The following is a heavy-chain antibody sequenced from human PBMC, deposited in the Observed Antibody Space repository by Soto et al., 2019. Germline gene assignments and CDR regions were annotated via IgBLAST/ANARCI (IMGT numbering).Heavy chain of an antibody. D-gene: IGHD3-10*01. Sequence: EVQLVESGGGLVQPGRSLRLSCAASGFTFDDYAMHWVRQAPGKGLEWVSGISWNSGSIGYADSVKGRFTISRDNAKNSLYLQMNSLRAEDTALYYWAKDMGASMVRGVIDYWGQGTLVTVSS. J-gene: IGHJ4*02. CDR1: GFTFDDYA. CDR3: AKDMGASMVRGVIDY. CDR2: ISWNSGSI. V-gene: IGHV3-9*01.